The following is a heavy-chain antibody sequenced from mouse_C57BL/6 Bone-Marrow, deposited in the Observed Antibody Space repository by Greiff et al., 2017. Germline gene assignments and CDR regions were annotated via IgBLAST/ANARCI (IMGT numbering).Heavy chain of an antibody. CDR2: IWGDGRT. J-gene: IGHJ4*01. D-gene: IGHD1-3*01. CDR3: AKKWGYALDY. V-gene: IGHV2-3*01. CDR1: GFSLTDYG. Sequence: VMLVESGPGLVAPSQSLSITCTVSGFSLTDYGVSWVRQPPGKGLEWLGGIWGDGRTNYHSAPISSLSLSKANTKSQVFLQLNSLHADDTATYYFAKKWGYALDYWGQGTSVTVSS.